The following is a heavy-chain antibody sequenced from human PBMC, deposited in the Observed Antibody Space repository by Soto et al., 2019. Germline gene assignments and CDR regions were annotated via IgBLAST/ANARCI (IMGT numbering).Heavy chain of an antibody. CDR1: GYTFTSYG. CDR3: ARDRDCTNGVCYIYYYGMDV. D-gene: IGHD2-8*01. J-gene: IGHJ6*02. V-gene: IGHV1-18*01. CDR2: ISAYNGNT. Sequence: ASVKVSCKASGYTFTSYGISWVRQAPGQGLEWMGWISAYNGNTNYAQKLQGRVTMTTDTSTSTAYMELRSLRSDDTAVYYCARDRDCTNGVCYIYYYGMDVWDQGNTVTVSS.